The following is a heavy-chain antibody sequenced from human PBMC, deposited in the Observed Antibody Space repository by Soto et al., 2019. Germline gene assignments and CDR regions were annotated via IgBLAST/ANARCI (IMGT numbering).Heavy chain of an antibody. J-gene: IGHJ5*02. CDR1: GYTFTGYY. Sequence: GASVKVSCKASGYTFTGYYMHWVRQAPGQGLEWMGWINPNSVGTNYAQKFQGWVTMTRDTSISTAYMELSRLRSDDTAVYYCARESGTVTTYWFDPWGQGTLVTVSS. D-gene: IGHD4-17*01. CDR2: INPNSVGT. V-gene: IGHV1-2*04. CDR3: ARESGTVTTYWFDP.